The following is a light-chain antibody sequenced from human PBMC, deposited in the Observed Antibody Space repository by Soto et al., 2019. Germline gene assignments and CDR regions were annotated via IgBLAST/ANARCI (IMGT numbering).Light chain of an antibody. V-gene: IGLV2-8*01. J-gene: IGLJ1*01. CDR3: SSYAGSNNYV. CDR1: SSDVGGYNY. Sequence: QSVLTQPPSVSGSPGQSVAISCTGTSSDVGGYNYVSWYQLHPGKAPKLMIYEVNMRPSGVPDRFSGSKSGNTASLTVSGLRAEDEADYYCSSYAGSNNYVFGTGTKVTVL. CDR2: EVN.